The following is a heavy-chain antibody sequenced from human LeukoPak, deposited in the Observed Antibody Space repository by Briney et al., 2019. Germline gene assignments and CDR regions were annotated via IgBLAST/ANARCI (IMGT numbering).Heavy chain of an antibody. CDR3: ARSTALLWFGDP. CDR1: GYTFTGYY. V-gene: IGHV1-2*02. CDR2: INPNSGGT. J-gene: IGHJ5*02. Sequence: ASVKVSCKASGYTFTGYYVHWVRQAPGQGLEWMGWINPNSGGTIYAQKFQGRVTMTRDTSISTAYMELSRLRSDDTAVYYCARSTALLWFGDPWGQGTLVTVSS. D-gene: IGHD3-10*01.